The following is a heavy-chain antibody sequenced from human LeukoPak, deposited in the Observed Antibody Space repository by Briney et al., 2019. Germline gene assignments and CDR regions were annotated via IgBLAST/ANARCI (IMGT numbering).Heavy chain of an antibody. V-gene: IGHV6-1*01. CDR2: TYYLSHWVR. CDR3: ARRGDGNSYYDY. Sequence: SQTLALTCAISGDSVSNNIASWDWIRQSPSRGLEWLGRTYYLSHWVRDYAESVRGRITINPDTSKNQFSLLLNSVRPGDSAVYFCARRGDGNSYYDYWGQGILVTVSS. CDR1: GDSVSNNIAS. D-gene: IGHD3-16*01. J-gene: IGHJ4*02.